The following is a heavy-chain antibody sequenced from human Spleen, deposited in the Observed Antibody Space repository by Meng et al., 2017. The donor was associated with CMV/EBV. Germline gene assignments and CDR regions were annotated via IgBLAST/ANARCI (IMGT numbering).Heavy chain of an antibody. Sequence: SGFNFSNYGMHWVRQAPGKGLEWVADIPYDATNKYYGGSVRGRLSISRDNSNNMMYLQMNSLRVEDTAVYYCAKGCRGGGNCFYFEHWGQGALVTVSS. CDR1: GFNFSNYG. CDR2: IPYDATNK. D-gene: IGHD2-21*01. J-gene: IGHJ4*02. V-gene: IGHV3-30*18. CDR3: AKGCRGGGNCFYFEH.